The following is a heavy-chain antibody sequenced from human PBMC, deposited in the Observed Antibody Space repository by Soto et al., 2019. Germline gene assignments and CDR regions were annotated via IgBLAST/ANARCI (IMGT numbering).Heavy chain of an antibody. CDR2: TRNKANSYTT. CDR3: AKDMCSGGSCYYWFDP. D-gene: IGHD2-15*01. CDR1: GFTFSDHY. Sequence: GGSLRLSCAASGFTFSDHYMDWVRQAPGKGLEWVGRTRNKANSYTTEYAASVKGRFTISRDDSKNSLYLQMNSLRAEDTAVYYCAKDMCSGGSCYYWFDPWGQGTLVTVSS. V-gene: IGHV3-72*01. J-gene: IGHJ5*02.